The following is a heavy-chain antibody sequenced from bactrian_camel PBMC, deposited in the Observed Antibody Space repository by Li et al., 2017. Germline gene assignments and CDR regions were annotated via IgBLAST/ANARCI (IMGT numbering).Heavy chain of an antibody. CDR2: MYGGGTT. D-gene: IGHD2*01. J-gene: IGHJ4*01. CDR1: SRMYCM. V-gene: IGHV3S53*01. CDR3: AADIFCSWMTPRYDY. Sequence: HVQLVESGGGSVQTGGPLRLSCAVASRMYCMGWFRQAPGKERVGVAVMYGGGTTRYADSVKGRFTISSGDAENTLYLQMNSLKPEDTAMYYCAADIFCSWMTPRYDYWGQGTQVTVS.